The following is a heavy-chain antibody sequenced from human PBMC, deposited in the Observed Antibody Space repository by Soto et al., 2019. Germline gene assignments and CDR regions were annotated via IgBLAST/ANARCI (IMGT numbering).Heavy chain of an antibody. J-gene: IGHJ6*02. CDR2: ITRKTDGGTT. V-gene: IGHV3-15*01. CDR1: GFTFSNAW. D-gene: IGHD3-10*01. Sequence: EVQLVESGGGLVKPGGSLRLSCAASGFTFSNAWMSWVRQAPGKGLEWVGRITRKTDGGTTDYAAPVKGRFTISSENSKNTPYLQKNSLKPEDTAVYYSTTGLYGSGSSGGMDAWGQVTTDTISS. CDR3: TTGLYGSGSSGGMDA.